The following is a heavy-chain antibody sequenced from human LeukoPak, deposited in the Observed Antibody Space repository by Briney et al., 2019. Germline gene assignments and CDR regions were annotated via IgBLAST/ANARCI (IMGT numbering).Heavy chain of an antibody. CDR3: ARSIREYGGNSPAFDI. CDR2: INPSGDST. V-gene: IGHV1-46*01. J-gene: IGHJ3*02. D-gene: IGHD4-23*01. Sequence: ASVKVSCKASGYTFTNYYMHWVRQAPGQGLEWMGIINPSGDSTSYAQKFQGRVTMTRDTSTSTVYMELSSLRSEDTAVYYCARSIREYGGNSPAFDIWGQGTMVTVSS. CDR1: GYTFTNYY.